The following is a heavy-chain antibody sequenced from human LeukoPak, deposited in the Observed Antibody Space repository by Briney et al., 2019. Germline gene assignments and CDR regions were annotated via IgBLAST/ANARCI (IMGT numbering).Heavy chain of an antibody. CDR3: ARDYYGSGRTHGMDV. Sequence: GGSLRLSCAASGFTFSSYWMSWVRQAPGKGLEWVANIRQDGSDKYYVDSVKGRFTISRDNAKNPLYLQMNGLRAEDTAVYYCARDYYGSGRTHGMDVWGQGTTVTVSS. CDR1: GFTFSSYW. V-gene: IGHV3-7*01. D-gene: IGHD3-10*01. CDR2: IRQDGSDK. J-gene: IGHJ6*02.